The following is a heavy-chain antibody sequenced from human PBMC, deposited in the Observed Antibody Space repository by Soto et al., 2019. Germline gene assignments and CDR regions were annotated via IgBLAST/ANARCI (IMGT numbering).Heavy chain of an antibody. J-gene: IGHJ6*02. Sequence: PSETLSLTCTVSGGSISSGGYYWSWIRQHPGKGLEWIGYIYYSGSTYYNPSLKSRVTISVDTSKNQFSLKLSSVTAADTPVYYCARDKYDYGDYPPAPRTPTYYYGMDVWGQGTTVTVSS. CDR1: GGSISSGGYY. CDR2: IYYSGST. V-gene: IGHV4-31*03. CDR3: ARDKYDYGDYPPAPRTPTYYYGMDV. D-gene: IGHD4-17*01.